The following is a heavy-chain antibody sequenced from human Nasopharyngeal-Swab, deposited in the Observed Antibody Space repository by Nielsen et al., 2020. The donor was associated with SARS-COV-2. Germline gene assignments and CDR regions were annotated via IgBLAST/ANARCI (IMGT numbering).Heavy chain of an antibody. D-gene: IGHD6-19*01. V-gene: IGHV3-15*07. Sequence: GGSLRLSCAASGFTFINAWMNWVRQAPGKGLEWVGRIKSKTDGRTTDYAAPVKGRFTISRDDSKNTLYLQMNSLKTEDTAVYYCTTGYSSGWYVYWGQGTLVTVSS. CDR3: TTGYSSGWYVY. CDR1: GFTFINAW. CDR2: IKSKTDGRTT. J-gene: IGHJ4*02.